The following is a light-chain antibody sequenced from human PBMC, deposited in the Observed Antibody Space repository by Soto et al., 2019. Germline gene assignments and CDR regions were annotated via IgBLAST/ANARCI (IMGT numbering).Light chain of an antibody. CDR3: QQLSLYPLT. Sequence: IQLTQSPSSLSASVGDRVTLTCRASQGMSSYLAWYQQKPGKAPKLLIYVTSTLQTGVPSRFSGSGSGADFTLTISSLQPEDSATYYCQQLSLYPLTFGGGTKGGYQT. J-gene: IGKJ4*01. CDR2: VTS. CDR1: QGMSSY. V-gene: IGKV1-9*01.